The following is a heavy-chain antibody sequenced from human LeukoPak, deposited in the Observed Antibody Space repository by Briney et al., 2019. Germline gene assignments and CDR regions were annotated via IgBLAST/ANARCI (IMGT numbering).Heavy chain of an antibody. J-gene: IGHJ4*02. CDR3: TTDPLTTVTPGDYFDY. D-gene: IGHD4-17*01. V-gene: IGHV3-30*04. CDR1: GFTFSSYA. CDR2: ISYDGSNK. Sequence: GGSLRLSCAASGFTFSSYAMHWVRQAPGKGLEWVAVISYDGSNKYYADSVKGRFTISRDDSKNTLYLQMNSLKTEDTAVYYCTTDPLTTVTPGDYFDYWGQGTLVTVSS.